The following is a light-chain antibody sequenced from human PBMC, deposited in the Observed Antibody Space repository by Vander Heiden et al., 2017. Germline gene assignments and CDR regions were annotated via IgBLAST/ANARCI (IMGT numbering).Light chain of an antibody. J-gene: IGKJ2*01. Sequence: EIVLTQSPATLSLSPGERATLSCRASQSVSSYLAWYQQKPGQAPRLLIYDASNRATGIPARFSGSGSGTDFTLTISGLEPEDFAVYYCQQRSNWPPPYTFGQGTKLEIK. CDR1: QSVSSY. CDR2: DAS. CDR3: QQRSNWPPPYT. V-gene: IGKV3-11*01.